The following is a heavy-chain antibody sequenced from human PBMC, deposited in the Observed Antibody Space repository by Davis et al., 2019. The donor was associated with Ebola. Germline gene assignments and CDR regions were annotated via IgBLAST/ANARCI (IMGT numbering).Heavy chain of an antibody. J-gene: IGHJ6*02. V-gene: IGHV3-48*04. Sequence: PGGSLRLSCAASGFTFSSYSMNWVRQAPGKGLEWVSYISSSSSTIYYADSVKGRFTISRDNAKNSLYLQMNSLRAEDTAVYYCARDYCTGGVCYAGGPDYYYYGMDVWGQGTTVTVSS. CDR2: ISSSSSTI. CDR3: ARDYCTGGVCYAGGPDYYYYGMDV. CDR1: GFTFSSYS. D-gene: IGHD2-8*02.